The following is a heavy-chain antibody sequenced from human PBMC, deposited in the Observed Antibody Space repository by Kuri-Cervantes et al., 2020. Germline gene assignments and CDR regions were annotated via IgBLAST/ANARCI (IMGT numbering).Heavy chain of an antibody. CDR1: GFTFSSYG. CDR2: ISYDGSNK. V-gene: IGHV3-30*18. D-gene: IGHD3-10*01. J-gene: IGHJ4*02. CDR3: AKDRSMVRGVMVRGIDY. Sequence: GESLKISCAASGFTFSSYGMHWVRQAPGKGLEWEAVISYDGSNKYYADSVKGRFTISRDNSKNTLYLQMNSLRAEDTAVYYCAKDRSMVRGVMVRGIDYWGQGTLVTVSS.